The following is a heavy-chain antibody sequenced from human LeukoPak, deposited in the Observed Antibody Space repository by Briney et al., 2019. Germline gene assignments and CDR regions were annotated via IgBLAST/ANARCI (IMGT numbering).Heavy chain of an antibody. V-gene: IGHV7-4-1*02. CDR1: GYTFTSYA. Sequence: ASVKVSCKASGYTFTSYAMNWVRQAPGQGLEWMGWINTNTGNPTYAQGFTGRFVFSLDTSVSTAYLQISSLKAEDTAVYYCASIKQKQITMVRGGLSYGMDVWGQGTTVTVSS. CDR2: INTNTGNP. CDR3: ASIKQKQITMVRGGLSYGMDV. D-gene: IGHD3-10*01. J-gene: IGHJ6*02.